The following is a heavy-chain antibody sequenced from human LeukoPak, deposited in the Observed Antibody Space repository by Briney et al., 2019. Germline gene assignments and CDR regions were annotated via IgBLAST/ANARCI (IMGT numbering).Heavy chain of an antibody. V-gene: IGHV1-2*02. CDR3: ARDKLWPYGYSYDAFDI. J-gene: IGHJ3*02. Sequence: ASVKVSCKASGYTFTGYYMHWVRQAPGQGLEWMGWINPNSGGTNYAQKFQGRVTMTRDTSISTAYMELSRLRSDDTAVYYCARDKLWPYGYSYDAFDIWGQGTMVTVSS. D-gene: IGHD2-15*01. CDR2: INPNSGGT. CDR1: GYTFTGYY.